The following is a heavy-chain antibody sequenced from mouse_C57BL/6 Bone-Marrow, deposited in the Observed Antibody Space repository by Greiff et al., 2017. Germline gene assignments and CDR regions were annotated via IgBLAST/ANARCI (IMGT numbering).Heavy chain of an antibody. J-gene: IGHJ3*01. CDR3: ARSKGIYYYVSFAY. V-gene: IGHV1-72*01. D-gene: IGHD1-1*01. CDR2: IDPNSGGP. Sequence: VQLQQPGAELVKPGASVKLSCKASGYTFTSYWMHWVKQRPGRRLEWIGRIDPNSGGPKYNEKFKSKATLTVAKPSSTAYLQLSSLTSEDSAGCYCARSKGIYYYVSFAYRGQGTLDTGSA. CDR1: GYTFTSYW.